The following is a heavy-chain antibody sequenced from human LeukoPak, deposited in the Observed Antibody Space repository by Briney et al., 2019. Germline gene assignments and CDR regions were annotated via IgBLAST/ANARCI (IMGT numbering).Heavy chain of an antibody. CDR3: ARDLGYCSSTSCSYFDY. CDR2: ISAYNGNT. CDR1: GYTFTSYG. Sequence: ASVKVSCKASGYTFTSYGISWVRQAPGQGLEWMGWISAYNGNTNYAQKLQGRATMTTDTSTSTACMELRSLRSDDTAVYYCARDLGYCSSTSCSYFDYWGQGTLVTVSS. J-gene: IGHJ4*02. D-gene: IGHD2-2*01. V-gene: IGHV1-18*01.